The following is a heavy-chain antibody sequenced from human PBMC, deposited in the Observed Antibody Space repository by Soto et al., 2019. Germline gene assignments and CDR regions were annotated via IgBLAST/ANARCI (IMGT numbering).Heavy chain of an antibody. V-gene: IGHV4-59*08. D-gene: IGHD6-19*01. CDR2: IYYSGST. CDR1: GGSISSYY. CDR3: ARQAGRAVAGSVGY. Sequence: QVQLQESGPGLVKPLETLSLTCTVSGGSISSYYWSWIRQPPGKGLEWIGYIYYSGSTNYNPSLKSRVTISVDTSKNQFSLKLSSVTAADTAVYYCARQAGRAVAGSVGYWGQGTLVTVSS. J-gene: IGHJ4*02.